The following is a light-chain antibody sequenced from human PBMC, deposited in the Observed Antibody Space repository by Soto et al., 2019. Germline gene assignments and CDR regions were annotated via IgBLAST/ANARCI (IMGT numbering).Light chain of an antibody. Sequence: DIVLTQTPATLSSSAGERATFSCRASQAVSAHLNWYQHKPGEPPRLLIYATSKWDTGIPDRFSGSMSRIDFTLTISSLESEDVAVYYCQMRGSFVCTFGQGTKVEIK. CDR1: QAVSAH. CDR3: QMRGSFVCT. J-gene: IGKJ2*02. CDR2: ATS. V-gene: IGKV3D-11*01.